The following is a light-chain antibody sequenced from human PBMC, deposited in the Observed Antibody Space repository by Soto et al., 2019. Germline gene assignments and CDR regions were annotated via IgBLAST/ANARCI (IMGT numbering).Light chain of an antibody. CDR3: QHYHTLPPELT. V-gene: IGKV1-33*01. CDR2: DAS. J-gene: IGKJ5*01. CDR1: EVINNY. Sequence: DIQLTPSPSALSASVGDRVTITCQAGEVINNYLNWYQQSPGKAPKLLIYDASDLETGVPSRFRGSVSGSDFTFTINNVQPEDVATYFCQHYHTLPPELTFGQGTRLEIK.